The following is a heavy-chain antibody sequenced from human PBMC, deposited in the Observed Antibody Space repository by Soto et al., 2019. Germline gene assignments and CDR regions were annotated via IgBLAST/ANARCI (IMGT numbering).Heavy chain of an antibody. V-gene: IGHV3-33*01. CDR1: GFTFSSFG. Sequence: QVQVVESGGGVVQPGRSLRLSCAASGFTFSSFGMHWVRQAPGKGLAGVSLIWYDGSKKSYGDSVKGRFTISRDNSRNTVYLQMNSLRADDTAVYYCARDASYYSLWSGYYPSRNGMDVWGQGTTVTVSS. CDR3: ARDASYYSLWSGYYPSRNGMDV. D-gene: IGHD3-3*01. CDR2: IWYDGSKK. J-gene: IGHJ6*02.